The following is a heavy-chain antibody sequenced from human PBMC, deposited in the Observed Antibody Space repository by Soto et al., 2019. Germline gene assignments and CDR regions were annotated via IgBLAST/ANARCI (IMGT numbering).Heavy chain of an antibody. Sequence: ASVKVSCKASGYTFTSYDINWVRQATGQGLEWMGWMNPNSGNTGYAQKFQGRVTMTRNTSISTAYMELSSLRSEDTAVYYCAAPLTPSTDSYCSGGSCYHYYYYGMDVWGQGTTVTVSS. CDR3: AAPLTPSTDSYCSGGSCYHYYYYGMDV. CDR2: MNPNSGNT. CDR1: GYTFTSYD. J-gene: IGHJ6*02. V-gene: IGHV1-8*01. D-gene: IGHD2-15*01.